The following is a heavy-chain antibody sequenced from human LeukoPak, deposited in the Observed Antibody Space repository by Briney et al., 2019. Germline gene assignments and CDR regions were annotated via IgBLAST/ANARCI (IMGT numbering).Heavy chain of an antibody. D-gene: IGHD2/OR15-2a*01. CDR3: AREVTTSEAYYFDF. CDR2: INDDGSIT. Sequence: GGSLRLSCAASGFTFSAHWMHWVRQGAGKGLVWVSRINDDGSITTYADSVKGRFTISGDNAKNTVYLQMNNLRAEDTAIYYCAREVTTSEAYYFDFWGQGILVTVSS. CDR1: GFTFSAHW. V-gene: IGHV3-74*03. J-gene: IGHJ4*02.